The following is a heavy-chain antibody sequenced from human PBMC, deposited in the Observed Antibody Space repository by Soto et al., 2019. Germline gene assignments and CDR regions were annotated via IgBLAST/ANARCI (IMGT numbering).Heavy chain of an antibody. CDR3: ARYGGGTAAFDY. J-gene: IGHJ4*02. Sequence: QVQLQESGPGLVKPSQTLSLTCTVSGGSISSGDYYWSWIRQPPGKGLEWIGHIYYSGSTYYNPSLKSRVTISVDTSKNQFTLKLSSVTAADTAVYYCARYGGGTAAFDYWGQGTLVTVSS. CDR2: IYYSGST. V-gene: IGHV4-30-4*01. D-gene: IGHD1-1*01. CDR1: GGSISSGDYY.